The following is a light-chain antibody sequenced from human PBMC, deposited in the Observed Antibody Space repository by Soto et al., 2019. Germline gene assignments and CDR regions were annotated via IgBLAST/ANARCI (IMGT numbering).Light chain of an antibody. V-gene: IGKV1-5*01. CDR3: QQYKSYST. CDR2: DAS. CDR1: QSLNSR. J-gene: IGKJ1*01. Sequence: DIQLTQSPSTLSASVGDRVTLTCRAAQSLNSRLAWYQHRPGKAPRLLIYDASTLESGVPSRFSGSGSGTEFTLTINYLQPDDLATYICQQYKSYSTFGRGTKVEIK.